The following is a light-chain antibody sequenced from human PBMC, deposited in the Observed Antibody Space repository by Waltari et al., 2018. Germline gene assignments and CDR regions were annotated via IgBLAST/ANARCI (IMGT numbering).Light chain of an antibody. Sequence: EVVLTQSPATLSLSPGERATLSCRASQSVGSELAWYQQKAGQAPRLLIYDTSNRATGIPDRFSGSGSGTDFALTISSLEPEDVAVYFCQQRSNWPPITFGQGTRLEIK. CDR3: QQRSNWPPIT. J-gene: IGKJ5*01. V-gene: IGKV3-11*01. CDR2: DTS. CDR1: QSVGSE.